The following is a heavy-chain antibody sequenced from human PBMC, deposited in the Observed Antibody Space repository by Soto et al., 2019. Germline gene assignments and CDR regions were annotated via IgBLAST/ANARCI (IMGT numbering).Heavy chain of an antibody. CDR2: IYYSGST. CDR1: GGSISSSSYY. CDR3: ARIRYCSGGSCYSPEATFDY. V-gene: IGHV4-39*01. D-gene: IGHD2-15*01. Sequence: QLQLQESGPGLVKPSETLSLTCTVSGGSISSSSYYWGWIRQPPGKGLEWIGSIYYSGSTYYNPSLKSRVTISVDTSKNQFSLKLSSVTAADTAVYYCARIRYCSGGSCYSPEATFDYWGQGTLVTVSS. J-gene: IGHJ4*02.